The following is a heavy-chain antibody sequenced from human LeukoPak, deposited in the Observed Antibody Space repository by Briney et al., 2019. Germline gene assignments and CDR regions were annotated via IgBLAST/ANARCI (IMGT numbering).Heavy chain of an antibody. CDR3: ARAVRGVILGYYFDY. Sequence: SETLSLTCAVSGYSISSGYYWGWIRQLPGKGLEWIGSIYHSGSTYYNPSLKSRVTISVDTSKNQFSLKLSSVTAADTAVYYCARAVRGVILGYYFDYWGQGTLVTVTS. J-gene: IGHJ4*02. V-gene: IGHV4-38-2*01. D-gene: IGHD3-10*01. CDR1: GYSISSGYY. CDR2: IYHSGST.